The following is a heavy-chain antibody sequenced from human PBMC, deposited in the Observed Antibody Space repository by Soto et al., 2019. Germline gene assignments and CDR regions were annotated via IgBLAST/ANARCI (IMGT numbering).Heavy chain of an antibody. V-gene: IGHV1-18*01. CDR1: GYTFTSYG. J-gene: IGHJ4*02. CDR2: ISAYNGNT. Sequence: QVQLVQSGAEVKKPGASVKVSCKASGYTFTSYGISWVRQAPGQGLEWMGWISAYNGNTNYAQKLQGKFTMTTDTSTSTAYMVIRSVASEDTAVYYCARLPGKPDTYYDLLTGYSSSGLTVDYWGQGTLVTVSS. D-gene: IGHD3-9*01. CDR3: ARLPGKPDTYYDLLTGYSSSGLTVDY.